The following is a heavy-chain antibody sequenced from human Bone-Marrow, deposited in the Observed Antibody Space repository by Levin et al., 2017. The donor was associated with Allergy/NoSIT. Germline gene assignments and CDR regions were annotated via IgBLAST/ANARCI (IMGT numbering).Heavy chain of an antibody. J-gene: IGHJ6*03. CDR3: AKKRGSARYHYYFNHMDV. Sequence: GASVKVSCKASGGIFSGYAINWVRQAPGQGLEWMGGIIPTFGTQNYAQKFRGRVTFSADESTSTAYMELRSLRSEDTAIYYCAKKRGSARYHYYFNHMDVWGKGTTVTV. CDR2: IIPTFGTQ. CDR1: GGIFSGYA. D-gene: IGHD3-9*01. V-gene: IGHV1-69*13.